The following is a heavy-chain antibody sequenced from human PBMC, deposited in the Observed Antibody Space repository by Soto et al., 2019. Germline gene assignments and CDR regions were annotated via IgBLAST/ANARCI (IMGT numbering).Heavy chain of an antibody. D-gene: IGHD5-18*01. V-gene: IGHV3-48*02. CDR2: ISSSSSTI. Sequence: EVQLVESGGGLVQPGGSLRLPCAASGFTFSSYSMHWVRQAPGKGLEWVSYISSSSSTIYYADSVKGRFTISRDNAKTSLYLQMNSLRDEDTAVYYCARGVDTAMDHFDYWGQGTLVTVSS. CDR3: ARGVDTAMDHFDY. CDR1: GFTFSSYS. J-gene: IGHJ4*02.